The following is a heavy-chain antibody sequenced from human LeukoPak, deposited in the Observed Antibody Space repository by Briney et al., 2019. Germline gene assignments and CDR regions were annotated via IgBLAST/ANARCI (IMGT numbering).Heavy chain of an antibody. J-gene: IGHJ4*02. CDR1: GYTLTELS. D-gene: IGHD3-10*01. CDR2: FDPEDGET. Sequence: ASVKVSCKVSGYTLTELSMHWVRQAPGKGLEWMGGFDPEDGETIYAQRFQGRVTMTEDTSTDTAYMELSSLRSEDTAVYYCATASIYYGSGSLDYWGQGTLVTVSS. CDR3: ATASIYYGSGSLDY. V-gene: IGHV1-24*01.